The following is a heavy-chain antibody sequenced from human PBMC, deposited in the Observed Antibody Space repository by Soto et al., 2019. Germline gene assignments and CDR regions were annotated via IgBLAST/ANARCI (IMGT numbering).Heavy chain of an antibody. V-gene: IGHV3-21*01. J-gene: IGHJ3*02. CDR2: ISSSSSYI. Sequence: PGGSLRLSCAASGFTFSSYSMNWVRQAPGKGLEWVSSISSSSSYIYYADSVKGRFTISRDNAKNSLYLQMNSLRAEDTAVYYCARDGALYCSGGSCTEIAFDIWGQGTMVTVSS. CDR1: GFTFSSYS. D-gene: IGHD2-15*01. CDR3: ARDGALYCSGGSCTEIAFDI.